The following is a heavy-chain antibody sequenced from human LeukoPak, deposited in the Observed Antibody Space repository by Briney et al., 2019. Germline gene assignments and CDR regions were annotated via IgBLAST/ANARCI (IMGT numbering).Heavy chain of an antibody. CDR2: ITAIDGRT. CDR1: GFTFSSTT. CDR3: ARAPGFFDI. D-gene: IGHD3-10*01. J-gene: IGHJ3*02. Sequence: GGSLRLSCVASGFTFSSTTMGWVRQAPGRGLEWVSSITAIDGRTYYADSVRGRFTISRDNAKNSLYLQMNSLRAEDTAVYYCARAPGFFDIWGQGTMVTVSS. V-gene: IGHV3-23*01.